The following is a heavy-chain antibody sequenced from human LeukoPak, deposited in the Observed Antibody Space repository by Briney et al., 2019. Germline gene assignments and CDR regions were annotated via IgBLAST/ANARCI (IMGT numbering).Heavy chain of an antibody. J-gene: IGHJ4*02. D-gene: IGHD3-10*01. CDR1: GFTFDDYA. V-gene: IGHV3-9*01. CDR3: AKDMLPMVRGVIAQYYFDY. Sequence: PGGSLRLSCAASGFTFDDYAMHWVRQAPGEGLEWVSGISWNSGSIGYADSVKGRFTISRDNAKNSLYLQMNSLRAEDTALYYCAKDMLPMVRGVIAQYYFDYWGQGTLVTVSS. CDR2: ISWNSGSI.